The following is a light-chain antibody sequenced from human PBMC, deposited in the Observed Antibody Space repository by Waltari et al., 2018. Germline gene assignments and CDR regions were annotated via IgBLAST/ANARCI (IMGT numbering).Light chain of an antibody. CDR1: QSVSRSR. CDR2: GAS. Sequence: EAVLTQSPGTLSLSPGERATLSCRASQSVSRSRIAWYLHRPGQAPRLLIYGASGSATSIRDRFSGSGSGTDFSLTISRVEPEDFAVYYCQQFGSSVMYTFGQGTKLEIK. CDR3: QQFGSSVMYT. J-gene: IGKJ2*01. V-gene: IGKV3-20*01.